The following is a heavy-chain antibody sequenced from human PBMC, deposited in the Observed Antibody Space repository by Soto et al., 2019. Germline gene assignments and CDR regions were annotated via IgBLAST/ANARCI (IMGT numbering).Heavy chain of an antibody. CDR3: ARVNVTLDL. CDR2: IHYGGNA. Sequence: QLQLQESGPGLVGPSETLSLTCTVSGGSVNTYNLFWAWVRQPPGKGLEWIATIHYGGNAYYSPYLTTRVTISRDTAKNRVSLALRSVTAADTAVYYCARVNVTLDLWGQGTLVTVSP. D-gene: IGHD2-21*02. J-gene: IGHJ4*02. V-gene: IGHV4-39*01. CDR1: GGSVNTYNLF.